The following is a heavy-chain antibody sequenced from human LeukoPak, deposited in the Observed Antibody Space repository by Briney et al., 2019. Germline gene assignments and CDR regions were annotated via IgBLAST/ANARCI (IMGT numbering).Heavy chain of an antibody. CDR2: ISAYNGNT. V-gene: IGHV1-18*01. Sequence: ASVKVSCKASGYTFTSYGISWVRQAPGQGLEWMGWISAYNGNTNYAQKLQGRVTMTTDTSTSTAYMELRSLRSDDTAVYYCARGIRYFDWLSTNWFDPWGRGTLVTVSS. D-gene: IGHD3-9*01. CDR3: ARGIRYFDWLSTNWFDP. J-gene: IGHJ5*02. CDR1: GYTFTSYG.